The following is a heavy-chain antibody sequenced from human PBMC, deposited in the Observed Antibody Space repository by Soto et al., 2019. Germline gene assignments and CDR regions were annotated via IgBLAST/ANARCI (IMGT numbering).Heavy chain of an antibody. CDR1: CGSICDYY. J-gene: IGHJ6*02. Sequence: SATLSLTCTVYCGSICDYYWTCIRQPPGKGLEWIGYIYYSGTTNYSPSLKSRVTISVDTSKNQFSLELSSVTAADSAIYYCARQSGGYYYYGMDVWGQGTTVT. CDR3: ARQSGGYYYYGMDV. V-gene: IGHV4-59*08. D-gene: IGHD1-26*01. CDR2: IYYSGTT.